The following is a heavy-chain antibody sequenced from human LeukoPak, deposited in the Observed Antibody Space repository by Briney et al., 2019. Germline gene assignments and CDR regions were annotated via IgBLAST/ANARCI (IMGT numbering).Heavy chain of an antibody. CDR1: GYTFTSYG. V-gene: IGHV1-18*04. Sequence: ASVKVSCKASGYTFTSYGISWVRQDPGQGLEWMGWISAYNGYTNYAQKLQGRVTMTTDTSTSTAYMELRSLRSDDTAVYYCARDLGRTFAPGFDYWGQGTLVTVSS. CDR3: ARDLGRTFAPGFDY. D-gene: IGHD3-16*01. CDR2: ISAYNGYT. J-gene: IGHJ4*02.